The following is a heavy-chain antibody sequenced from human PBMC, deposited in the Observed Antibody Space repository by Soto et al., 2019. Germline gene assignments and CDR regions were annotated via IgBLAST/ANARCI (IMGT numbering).Heavy chain of an antibody. J-gene: IGHJ6*02. D-gene: IGHD3-22*01. CDR2: IMPIFGRA. Sequence: SVKVSCKASGGSFSNYAFSWVRQAPGQGLEWLGGIMPIFGRADYAQKFRGRVTITADESTSTAHMELSSLRSEDTAVYYCARDLGMIVLKTHEHYYYGMDVWGQGTTVTVSS. CDR3: ARDLGMIVLKTHEHYYYGMDV. CDR1: GGSFSNYA. V-gene: IGHV1-69*13.